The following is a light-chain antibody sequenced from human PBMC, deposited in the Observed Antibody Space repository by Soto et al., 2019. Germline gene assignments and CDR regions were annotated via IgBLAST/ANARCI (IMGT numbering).Light chain of an antibody. Sequence: EIVLTQSPGTLSLSPGERATLSCRASQRVSSSLAGYQQKPGQAPRLLIYGASSRATVIPGRFGGSGSGTDFTLTISRLEPEDFAVYYCQQYGSSPPLTFGGGTKVETK. CDR2: GAS. CDR1: QRVSSS. J-gene: IGKJ4*01. CDR3: QQYGSSPPLT. V-gene: IGKV3-20*01.